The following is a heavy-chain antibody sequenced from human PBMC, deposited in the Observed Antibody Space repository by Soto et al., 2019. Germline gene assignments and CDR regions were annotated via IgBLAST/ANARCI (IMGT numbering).Heavy chain of an antibody. Sequence: PGGSLGLSCAASGFTFSSYGMHWVRQAPGKGLEWVAVIWYDGSNKYYADSVKGRFTTSRDNSKNTLYLQMNSLRAEDTAVYYCARDSPSEKTFDYWGQGTLVSVSS. V-gene: IGHV3-33*01. D-gene: IGHD2-2*01. CDR2: IWYDGSNK. CDR3: ARDSPSEKTFDY. CDR1: GFTFSSYG. J-gene: IGHJ4*02.